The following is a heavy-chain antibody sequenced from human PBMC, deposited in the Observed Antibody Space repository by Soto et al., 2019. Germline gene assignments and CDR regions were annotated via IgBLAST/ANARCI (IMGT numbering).Heavy chain of an antibody. Sequence: PSETLSLTCAVSGCSISSGGCSGSWIRQPPGKGLEWIGYIYHSGSTYYNPSLKSRVTISVDRSKNQFSLKLSSVTAADTAVYYCARGMTTVTTFDYWGQGTLVT. D-gene: IGHD4-4*01. CDR1: GCSISSGGCS. V-gene: IGHV4-30-2*01. J-gene: IGHJ4*02. CDR2: IYHSGST. CDR3: ARGMTTVTTFDY.